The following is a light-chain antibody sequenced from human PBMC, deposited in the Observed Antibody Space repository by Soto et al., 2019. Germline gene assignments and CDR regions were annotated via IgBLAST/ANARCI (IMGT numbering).Light chain of an antibody. CDR3: LQHFSVPAWT. CDR2: AAS. V-gene: IGKV1-17*02. CDR1: QGIRDD. Sequence: DIEMTQSPSSLSASVGDRVTIACRASQGIRDDLNWYQQKPGKAPKRLIYAASSLQSGVPSRFSGSGFETEFTLTISDLQPEDFATYYCLQHFSVPAWTFGQGTKVEVK. J-gene: IGKJ1*01.